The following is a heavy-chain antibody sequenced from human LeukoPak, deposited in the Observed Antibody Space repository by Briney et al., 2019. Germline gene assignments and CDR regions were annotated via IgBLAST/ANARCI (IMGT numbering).Heavy chain of an antibody. J-gene: IGHJ4*02. CDR2: ISSSGKTI. CDR3: ARDRPPGDF. Sequence: PGGSLRLSCATSGFTFSSYDLNWVRQAPGKGLEWVSYISSSGKTIYYADSVKGRFTLSRDNAKNSLYLQMNSLGAEDTAVYYCARDRPPGDFWGQGTLVTVSS. CDR1: GFTFSSYD. V-gene: IGHV3-48*03.